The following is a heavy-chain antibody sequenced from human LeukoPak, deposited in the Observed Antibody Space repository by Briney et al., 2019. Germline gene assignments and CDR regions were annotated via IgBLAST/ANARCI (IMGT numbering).Heavy chain of an antibody. Sequence: PGGSLRLSCAASGFTPSSYAMSWVRQAPRKGLEWVSGISGGGGSTYYADSVKGRFTISRDNSKNTLYLHMNSLTARDTAIYYCAKVVAEPSFNGRPDYWGQGTLVTVSS. CDR1: GFTPSSYA. CDR2: ISGGGGST. D-gene: IGHD2-15*01. V-gene: IGHV3-23*01. J-gene: IGHJ4*02. CDR3: AKVVAEPSFNGRPDY.